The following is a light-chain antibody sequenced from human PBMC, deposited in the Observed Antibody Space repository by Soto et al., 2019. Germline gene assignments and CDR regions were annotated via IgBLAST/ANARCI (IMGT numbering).Light chain of an antibody. CDR2: TSS. Sequence: DIQMSPSPSYASSSVGDRITITCRASQVISNYLAWYQQKPGKVTKLLIYTSSALRSGVPSRFSGGGSGTEFTLTISSLQPDDFATYCCQQYNTYSPFGQGTRLEIK. CDR1: QVISNY. J-gene: IGKJ5*01. CDR3: QQYNTYSP. V-gene: IGKV1-16*01.